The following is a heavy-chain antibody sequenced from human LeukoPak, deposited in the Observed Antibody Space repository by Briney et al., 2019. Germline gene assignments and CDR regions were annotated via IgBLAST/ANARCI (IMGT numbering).Heavy chain of an antibody. CDR2: IYTSGAT. CDR1: GDSISSYY. V-gene: IGHV4-4*07. Sequence: SETLSLTCSVSGDSISSYYWSWIRQPAGKGLEWIGRIYTSGATNYNPSLRSRVTISVDKSNNQFSLRLSSVTAADTAVYYCARHDVHDILTGQGMFDPWGQGTLVTVSS. J-gene: IGHJ5*02. CDR3: ARHDVHDILTGQGMFDP. D-gene: IGHD3-9*01.